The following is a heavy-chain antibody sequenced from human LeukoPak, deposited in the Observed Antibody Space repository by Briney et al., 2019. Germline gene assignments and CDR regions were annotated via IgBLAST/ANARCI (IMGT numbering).Heavy chain of an antibody. CDR3: ARDQGPIGYCSITSCYTTPPAY. J-gene: IGHJ4*02. D-gene: IGHD2-2*02. V-gene: IGHV1-69*13. Sequence: GASVKVSCKASGGTFSSYAISWVRQAPGQGLEWMEGIIPIFGTANYAQKFQGRVTITADESTSTAYMELSSLRSEDTAVYYCARDQGPIGYCSITSCYTTPPAYWGQGTLVTVSS. CDR1: GGTFSSYA. CDR2: IIPIFGTA.